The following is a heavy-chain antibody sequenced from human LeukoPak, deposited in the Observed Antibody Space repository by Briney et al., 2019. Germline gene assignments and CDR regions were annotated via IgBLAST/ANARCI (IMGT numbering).Heavy chain of an antibody. J-gene: IGHJ4*02. Sequence: ASVKVSCKASGYTFTGYYMHWVRQAPGQGLEWMGWINPNSGGTNYAQKFQGRVTMTRDTSISTAYMELSRLRSDDTAVYYCARAVNWGVTPYYFDYWGQGTLVTVSS. CDR3: ARAVNWGVTPYYFDY. CDR2: INPNSGGT. D-gene: IGHD7-27*01. V-gene: IGHV1-2*02. CDR1: GYTFTGYY.